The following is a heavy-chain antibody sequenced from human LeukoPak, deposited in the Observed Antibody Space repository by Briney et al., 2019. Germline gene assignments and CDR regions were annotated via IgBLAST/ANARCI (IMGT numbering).Heavy chain of an antibody. J-gene: IGHJ3*02. CDR1: GFTFSSYA. CDR3: AKRVGAKPHDAFDI. V-gene: IGHV3-30-3*02. CDR2: ISYDGINK. D-gene: IGHD1-26*01. Sequence: PGRSQRLSCAASGFTFSSYAMHWVRQAPGKGLEWVAVISYDGINKYYADSVKGRFTISRDNSKNTLYLQMNSLRAEDTAVYYCAKRVGAKPHDAFDIWGQGTMVTVSS.